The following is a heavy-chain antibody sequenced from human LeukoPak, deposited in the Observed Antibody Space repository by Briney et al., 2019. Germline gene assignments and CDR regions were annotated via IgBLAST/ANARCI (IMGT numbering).Heavy chain of an antibody. Sequence: PGGALRLSCAASGCTFSSYWMSWVRQAPGKGLEWLANIKRDGTDKYYVGSVEGRFTISRDNAKNSLFLQMSSLRAEDTAIYYCTRALYNTGWYPDYFDSWGQGTLVTVSS. CDR1: GCTFSSYW. J-gene: IGHJ4*02. V-gene: IGHV3-7*01. CDR2: IKRDGTDK. D-gene: IGHD6-19*01. CDR3: TRALYNTGWYPDYFDS.